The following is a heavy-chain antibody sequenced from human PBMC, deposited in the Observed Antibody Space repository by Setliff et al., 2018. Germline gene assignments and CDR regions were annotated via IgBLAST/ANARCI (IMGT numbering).Heavy chain of an antibody. V-gene: IGHV4-38-2*01. CDR2: IHHSGKA. J-gene: IGHJ5*02. Sequence: SSETLSLTCAVSGFSISSGYYWGWIRQPPGKGLEWIANIHHSGKAYYNPSLKSRVTMSVDTSKNHVSLKLSSVTAADTAVYYCARAHTWSLPNDNSGYPGWFDPWGQGTLVTSPQ. D-gene: IGHD3-22*01. CDR3: ARAHTWSLPNDNSGYPGWFDP. CDR1: GFSISSGYY.